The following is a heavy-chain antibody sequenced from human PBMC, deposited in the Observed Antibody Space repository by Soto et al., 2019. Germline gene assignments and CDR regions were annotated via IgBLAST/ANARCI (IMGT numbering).Heavy chain of an antibody. CDR2: ISYDGRNK. Sequence: QVQLVESGGGVVQPGRSLRLSCAASGFTFSSYGMHWVRQAPGKGLEWVAVISYDGRNKYYADSVKGRFTISRDNSKNTLYLQMNSLRAEDTAVYYCAKEPRGYCTNGVCSPGDYFDYWGQGTLVTVSS. D-gene: IGHD2-8*01. V-gene: IGHV3-30*18. CDR1: GFTFSSYG. J-gene: IGHJ4*02. CDR3: AKEPRGYCTNGVCSPGDYFDY.